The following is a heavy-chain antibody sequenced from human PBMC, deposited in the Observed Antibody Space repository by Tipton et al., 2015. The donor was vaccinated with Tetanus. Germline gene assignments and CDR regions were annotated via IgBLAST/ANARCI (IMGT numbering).Heavy chain of an antibody. J-gene: IGHJ1*01. V-gene: IGHV1-18*01. CDR3: AGVTAQRTELYFEH. D-gene: IGHD2-8*02. Sequence: QLVQSGAEVKEPGSSIKVSCKASGGPFSSYAISWVRQAPGQGLERLGWISVYNGQTKYAPEFHGRVTLTTDTRTSTAYMEMRNLKSADTAVYYCAGVTAQRTELYFEHWGQGTPVTVSS. CDR1: GGPFSSYA. CDR2: ISVYNGQT.